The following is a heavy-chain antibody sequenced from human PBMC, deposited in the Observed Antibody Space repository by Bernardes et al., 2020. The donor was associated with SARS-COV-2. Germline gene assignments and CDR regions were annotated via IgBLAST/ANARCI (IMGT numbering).Heavy chain of an antibody. V-gene: IGHV3-33*08. Sequence: GGSLRLSCAASGFTFKNFGMHWVRQAPGKGLEWVAVIWHDGSREYYVDSVKGRFAISRDNSNNTLYLQMNNLRVEDTALYRCATEDGEWLESWGQGTLVTVSS. CDR1: GFTFKNFG. CDR2: IWHDGSRE. J-gene: IGHJ5*01. D-gene: IGHD4-17*01. CDR3: ATEDGEWLES.